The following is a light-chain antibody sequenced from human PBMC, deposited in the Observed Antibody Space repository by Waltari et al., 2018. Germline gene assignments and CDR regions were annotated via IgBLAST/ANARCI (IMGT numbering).Light chain of an antibody. CDR1: SSDVGGSNY. Sequence: QSALTQPASVSGSPGQSITISCTGTSSDVGGSNYVSRYQQHPGKAPKLMIYDVSNRPSGVSNRFSGSKSGNTASLTISGLQAEDEADYYCSSYTSSSTLWVFGGGTKLTVL. CDR2: DVS. V-gene: IGLV2-14*03. CDR3: SSYTSSSTLWV. J-gene: IGLJ3*02.